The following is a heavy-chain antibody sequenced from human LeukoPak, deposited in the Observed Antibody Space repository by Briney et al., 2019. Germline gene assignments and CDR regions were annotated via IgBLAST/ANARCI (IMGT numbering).Heavy chain of an antibody. CDR1: GFTFSNYW. CDR3: ARFSPGDYYDILTGYYNAYFDY. CDR2: IKQDGSEK. Sequence: GGSLRLSCAASGFTFSNYWMSWVRQAPGKGLEWVANIKQDGSEKYYVDSVKGRFIISRDNAKKLQYLQMNSLRAEDTAVYYCARFSPGDYYDILTGYYNAYFDYWGQGTLVTVSS. V-gene: IGHV3-7*01. D-gene: IGHD3-9*01. J-gene: IGHJ4*02.